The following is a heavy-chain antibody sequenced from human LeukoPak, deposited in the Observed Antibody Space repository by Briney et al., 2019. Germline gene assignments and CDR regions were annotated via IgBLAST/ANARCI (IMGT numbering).Heavy chain of an antibody. J-gene: IGHJ4*02. CDR2: ISSSSSTI. CDR1: GFTFSSYS. D-gene: IGHD3-22*01. CDR3: ARDAAYYYDSSGSEFDY. Sequence: GGSLRLSCAASGFTFSSYSMNWVRQVPGKGLEWASYISSSSSTIYYADSVKGRFTISRDNAKNSLYLQMNSLRAEDTAVYYCARDAAYYYDSSGSEFDYWGQGTLVTVSS. V-gene: IGHV3-48*01.